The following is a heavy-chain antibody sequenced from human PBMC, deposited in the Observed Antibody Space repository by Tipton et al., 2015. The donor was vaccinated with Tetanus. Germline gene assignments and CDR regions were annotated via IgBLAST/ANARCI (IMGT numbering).Heavy chain of an antibody. CDR3: ARGGLTPYEKDY. J-gene: IGHJ4*02. CDR2: IYYSGST. D-gene: IGHD3-3*01. V-gene: IGHV4-39*07. CDR1: GGSISSDSHY. Sequence: TLSLTCTVSGGSISSDSHYWGWIRQPPGKGLEWIGSIYYSGSTYYNPSLKSRVTISVDTSKNQFSLKLSSVTVADTAVYYCARGGLTPYEKDYWGQGTLVTVSS.